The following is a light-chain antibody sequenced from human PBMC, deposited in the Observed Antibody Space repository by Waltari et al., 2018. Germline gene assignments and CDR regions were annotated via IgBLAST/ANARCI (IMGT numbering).Light chain of an antibody. CDR1: SSDVGGYAY. V-gene: IGLV2-14*03. Sequence: QSALTQPASVSGAPGQSITIFCTGTSSDVGGYAYVSWYQQHPGKAPKLMIYDVRTRPSGVSNRFSGSKSGNTASLTISGLQAEDEADYYCGSYTSSSTLVFGTGTKVTVL. CDR3: GSYTSSSTLV. J-gene: IGLJ1*01. CDR2: DVR.